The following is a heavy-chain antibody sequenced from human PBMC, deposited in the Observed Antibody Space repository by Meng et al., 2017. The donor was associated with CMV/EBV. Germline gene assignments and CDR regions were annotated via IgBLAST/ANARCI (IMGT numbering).Heavy chain of an antibody. CDR2: IYSSGGT. J-gene: IGHJ4*02. V-gene: IGHV4-4*07. D-gene: IGHD2-2*01. Sequence: TGPGGSIRSYYWSWIRQPAGKGLEWIGRIYSSGGTNYKSSLKSRVTMSVDTSRNQFSLKLSSVTAADTAVYYCARTDCSSTSCYLNYWGQGTLVTVSS. CDR1: GGSIRSYY. CDR3: ARTDCSSTSCYLNY.